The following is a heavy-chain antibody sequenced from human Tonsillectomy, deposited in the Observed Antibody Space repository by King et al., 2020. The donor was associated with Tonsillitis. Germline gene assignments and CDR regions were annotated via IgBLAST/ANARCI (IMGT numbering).Heavy chain of an antibody. Sequence: VQLQQWGAGLLKPSETLSLTCAVSGGSFSGYYWSWIRQPPGKGLQWIGEVNHSGSTNYNPSLKSRVTISVDTSKNQFSLNLSSVTAADTAVYFCAGGLSRYYYGSGTYLAYYYMDVWGKGTTVTVSS. J-gene: IGHJ6*03. CDR2: VNHSGST. D-gene: IGHD3-10*01. V-gene: IGHV4-34*01. CDR1: GGSFSGYY. CDR3: AGGLSRYYYGSGTYLAYYYMDV.